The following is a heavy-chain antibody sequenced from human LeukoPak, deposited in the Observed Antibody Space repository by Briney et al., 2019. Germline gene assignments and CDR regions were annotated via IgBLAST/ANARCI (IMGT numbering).Heavy chain of an antibody. D-gene: IGHD4-11*01. J-gene: IGHJ4*02. CDR3: AREGATSMTSYFEN. V-gene: IGHV4-4*02. Sequence: SETLSLTCAVSGASVSSGNWWSWVRQPPGKGLEFIAEIFHSGSTNYNPSLKSRATISLDSSKNQASLKLNSVTAADTAMYYCAREGATSMTSYFENWGQGTLVTVSS. CDR1: GASVSSGNW. CDR2: IFHSGST.